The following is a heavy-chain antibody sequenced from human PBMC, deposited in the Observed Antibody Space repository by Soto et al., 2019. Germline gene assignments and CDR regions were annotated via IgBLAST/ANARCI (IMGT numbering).Heavy chain of an antibody. Sequence: PSETLSLTCTVSGGYMSSSSYYWGWIRQPPGKGLEWIGSVHLGGRTYYNPSLKRRVTISLDTSKKKVSLKLSSLTAADTAVYYCARQPNYDYGDYGPSDYWGQGTLVTVSS. J-gene: IGHJ4*02. CDR1: GGYMSSSSYY. CDR2: VHLGGRT. D-gene: IGHD4-17*01. V-gene: IGHV4-39*01. CDR3: ARQPNYDYGDYGPSDY.